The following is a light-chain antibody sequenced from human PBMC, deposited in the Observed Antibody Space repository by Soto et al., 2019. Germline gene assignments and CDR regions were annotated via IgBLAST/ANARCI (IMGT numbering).Light chain of an antibody. J-gene: IGLJ3*02. CDR1: SSDVGGYNY. Sequence: QSVLTQPRSVSGSPGQSVTISCTGTSSDVGGYNYVSWYQQDPGKAPKLMIYDVSKRPSGVPDRFSGSKSGNTASLTISGLQAEDEADYYCCSYAGSIWVFGGGTKLTVL. CDR2: DVS. V-gene: IGLV2-11*01. CDR3: CSYAGSIWV.